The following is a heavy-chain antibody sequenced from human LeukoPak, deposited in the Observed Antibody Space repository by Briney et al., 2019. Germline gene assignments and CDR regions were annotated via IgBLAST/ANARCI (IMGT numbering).Heavy chain of an antibody. V-gene: IGHV4-30-2*01. J-gene: IGHJ5*02. Sequence: SQTLSLTCAVSGGSISSGGYSWSWIRQPPGKGLEWIGYIYHSGSTYYNPSLKSRVTISVDRSRNQLSLKLSSVTAADTAVYYCAREAGNQFNWFDPWGQGTLVTVSS. CDR2: IYHSGST. CDR3: AREAGNQFNWFDP. CDR1: GGSISSGGYS.